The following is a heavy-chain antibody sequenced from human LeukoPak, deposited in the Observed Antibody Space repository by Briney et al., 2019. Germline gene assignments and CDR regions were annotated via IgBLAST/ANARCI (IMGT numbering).Heavy chain of an antibody. Sequence: ASVKVSCKASGYTFTSYGISWVRQAPGQGLEWMGWISAYNGNTNYAQKLQGRVTMTTDTSTSTAYMELRSLRSDDTDVYYCARELQTLIAAAGAVADGMDVWGQGTTVTVSS. V-gene: IGHV1-18*01. J-gene: IGHJ6*02. D-gene: IGHD6-13*01. CDR2: ISAYNGNT. CDR1: GYTFTSYG. CDR3: ARELQTLIAAAGAVADGMDV.